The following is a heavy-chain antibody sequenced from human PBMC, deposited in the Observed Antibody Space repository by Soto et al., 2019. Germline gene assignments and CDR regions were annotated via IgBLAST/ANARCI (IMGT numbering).Heavy chain of an antibody. CDR3: ARIGRPRTYYGMDV. V-gene: IGHV3-11*06. CDR2: ISSSSSYT. J-gene: IGHJ6*02. Sequence: PGGSLRLSCAASGFTFSDYYMSWIRQAPGKGLEWVSYISSSSSYTNYADSVKGRFTISRDNAKNSLYLQMNSLRAEDTAXXXXARIGRPRTYYGMDVWGQGTTVTVSS. CDR1: GFTFSDYY.